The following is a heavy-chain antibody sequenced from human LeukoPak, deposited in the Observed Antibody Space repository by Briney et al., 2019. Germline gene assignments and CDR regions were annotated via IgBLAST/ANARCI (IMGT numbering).Heavy chain of an antibody. V-gene: IGHV6-1*01. CDR2: TYYRSKWYN. J-gene: IGHJ4*02. CDR1: GDIVSSNSAA. Sequence: SQTLSLTCAISGDIVSSNSAAWNWIRQSPSRGLEWLGRTYYRSKWYNDYAVSVKSRITINPDTSKNQFSLQLNSVTPEDTAVYYCAREGIAAAGTSFIVFYFDYWGQGTLVTVSS. D-gene: IGHD6-13*01. CDR3: AREGIAAAGTSFIVFYFDY.